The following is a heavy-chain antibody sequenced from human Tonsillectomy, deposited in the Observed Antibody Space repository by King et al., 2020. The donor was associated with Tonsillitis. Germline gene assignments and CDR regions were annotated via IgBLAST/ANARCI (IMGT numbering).Heavy chain of an antibody. J-gene: IGHJ5*02. V-gene: IGHV4-59*03. Sequence: VQLQESGPGLVKPSETLSLTCSVSGASITDYYWSWIRQPPGKGPEWIGYVYYSGSTNYNPSLKSRVTMSIDTSKNQFPLKLTFLTAADTAVYYCASRRGYTSGWYWFDPWGQGTLVTVSS. CDR3: ASRRGYTSGWYWFDP. CDR2: VYYSGST. CDR1: GASITDYY. D-gene: IGHD6-19*01.